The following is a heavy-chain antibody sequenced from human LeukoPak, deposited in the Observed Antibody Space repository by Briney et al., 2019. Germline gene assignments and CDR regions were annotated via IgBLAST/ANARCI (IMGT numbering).Heavy chain of an antibody. Sequence: PGRSLRLSCAASGSTFSSYSMNWVRRAPGKGLEWLSSISISSSYIYYADSVKGRFTISRDNAKNSLYLQMSSLRAEDTAVFYCARLDTNGYNSMTAYWGQGTLVTVSS. D-gene: IGHD5-24*01. V-gene: IGHV3-21*01. J-gene: IGHJ4*02. CDR1: GSTFSSYS. CDR2: ISISSSYI. CDR3: ARLDTNGYNSMTAY.